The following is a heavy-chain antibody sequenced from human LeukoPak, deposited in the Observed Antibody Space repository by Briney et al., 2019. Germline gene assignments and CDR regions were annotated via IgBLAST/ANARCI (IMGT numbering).Heavy chain of an antibody. CDR3: AKGAYDYIEMGYFDY. D-gene: IGHD5-12*01. CDR1: GFSLSNSA. V-gene: IGHV3-23*01. CDR2: IIASSGST. Sequence: GGSLRLSCAASGFSLSNSAMSWVRQAPGKGLEWVSLIIASSGSTFYADSVKGRFTISRDNSKNTLYLQMNSLRAEDTAVYYCAKGAYDYIEMGYFDYWGQGTLVTVS. J-gene: IGHJ4*02.